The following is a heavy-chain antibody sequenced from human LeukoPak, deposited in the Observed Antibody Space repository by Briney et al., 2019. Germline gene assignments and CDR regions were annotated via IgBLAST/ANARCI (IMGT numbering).Heavy chain of an antibody. J-gene: IGHJ4*02. CDR1: GFTFSSHG. V-gene: IGHV3-21*01. D-gene: IGHD3-22*01. CDR3: ARDDYYDSSGYYGPRGK. CDR2: ISSSSRYI. Sequence: GGSLRLSCAASGFTFSSHGMNWVRQAPGKGLEWVSCISSSSRYIHYADSVKGRFTLSRDNAKKALYLQMDSLRDEDTAVYYCARDDYYDSSGYYGPRGKWGQGTLVTVSS.